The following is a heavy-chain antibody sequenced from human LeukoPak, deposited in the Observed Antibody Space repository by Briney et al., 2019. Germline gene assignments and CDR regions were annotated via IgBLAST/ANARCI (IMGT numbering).Heavy chain of an antibody. V-gene: IGHV4-34*01. CDR2: INHSGST. D-gene: IGHD6-13*01. CDR3: ARLSGVSAAADY. Sequence: PSETLSLTCTVSGGSISSYYWSWIRQPPGKGLEWIGEINHSGSTNYNPSLKSRVTISVDTSKNQFSLKLSSVTAADTAVYYCARLSGVSAAADYWGQGTLVTVSS. J-gene: IGHJ4*02. CDR1: GGSISSYY.